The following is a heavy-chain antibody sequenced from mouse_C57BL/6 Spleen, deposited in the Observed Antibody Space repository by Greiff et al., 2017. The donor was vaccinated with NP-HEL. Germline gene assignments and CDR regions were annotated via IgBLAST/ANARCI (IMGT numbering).Heavy chain of an antibody. CDR1: GYTFTGYW. D-gene: IGHD4-1*01. CDR2: ILPGSGRT. V-gene: IGHV1-9*01. CDR3: AREEPGRGFAY. J-gene: IGHJ3*01. Sequence: VQLQQSGAELMKPGASVKLSCKATGYTFTGYWIEWVKQRPGHGLEWIGEILPGSGRTNYNEKFKGTATLTADPSYNTANMQLSSLTTEDSAIYYFAREEPGRGFAYGGKGTLVTVSA.